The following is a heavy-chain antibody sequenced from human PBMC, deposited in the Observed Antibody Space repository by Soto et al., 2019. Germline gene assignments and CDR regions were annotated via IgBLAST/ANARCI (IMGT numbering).Heavy chain of an antibody. CDR2: INPKSGGT. CDR3: ARDLAKVGGSAGFDY. D-gene: IGHD1-26*01. Sequence: QVQLVQSGAEVKKPGASVNVSCKASGYTFTVYYMHWVRQAPGQGLEWMGWINPKSGGTMYPQKLQGRVIMTRDTSISTAYMALTRLRSDDTAVYYCARDLAKVGGSAGFDYWGQGTLVTVSS. J-gene: IGHJ4*02. V-gene: IGHV1-2*02. CDR1: GYTFTVYY.